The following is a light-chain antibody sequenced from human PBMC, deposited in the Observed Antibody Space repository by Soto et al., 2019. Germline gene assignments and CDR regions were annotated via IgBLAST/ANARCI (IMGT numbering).Light chain of an antibody. Sequence: QSVLTQPRSVSGSPGQSVTISCTGTSSDVGGYNYVSWYQHHPGKAPKLMLYEVSTRPSGVSNRFSGSKSGNTASLTISGLQAEDEADYYCFSYTRSTAYVFGTGTKVTVL. CDR3: FSYTRSTAYV. CDR2: EVS. V-gene: IGLV2-14*01. CDR1: SSDVGGYNY. J-gene: IGLJ1*01.